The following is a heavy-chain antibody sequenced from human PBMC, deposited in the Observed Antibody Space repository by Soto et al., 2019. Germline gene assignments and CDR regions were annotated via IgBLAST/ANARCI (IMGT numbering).Heavy chain of an antibody. CDR3: AMPTEPSGIAAAGTSDY. J-gene: IGHJ4*02. Sequence: QVQLVQSGAEVKKPGSSVKISCKASGGTFSSYTISWVRQAPGQGLEWMGRIIPILGIANYAQKFQGRVTITADKSTSTAYMELSSLRSEDTAVYYCAMPTEPSGIAAAGTSDYWGQGTLVTVSS. CDR1: GGTFSSYT. CDR2: IIPILGIA. D-gene: IGHD6-13*01. V-gene: IGHV1-69*02.